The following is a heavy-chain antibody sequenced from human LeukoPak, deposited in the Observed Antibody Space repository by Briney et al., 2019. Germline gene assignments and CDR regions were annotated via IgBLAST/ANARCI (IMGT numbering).Heavy chain of an antibody. J-gene: IGHJ4*02. D-gene: IGHD3-10*01. Sequence: GGSLRLSCTASGFKFGDYAMSWVRQAPGKGLEWVGFIRSKAYGGTTEYAASVKGRFTISRDDSKSIAYLQMNSLKTEDTAVYCTGSFGQLTFFDYWGQGTLVTVSS. CDR2: IRSKAYGGTT. CDR1: GFKFGDYA. CDR3: TGSFGQLTFFDY. V-gene: IGHV3-49*04.